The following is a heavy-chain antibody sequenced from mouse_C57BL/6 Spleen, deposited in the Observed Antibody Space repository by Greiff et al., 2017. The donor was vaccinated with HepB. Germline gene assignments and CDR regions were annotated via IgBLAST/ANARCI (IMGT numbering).Heavy chain of an antibody. CDR2: INPSSGYT. J-gene: IGHJ2*01. D-gene: IGHD3-2*02. Sequence: QVHVKQSGAELAKPGASVKLSCKASGYTFTSYWMHWVKQRPGQGLEWIGYINPSSGYTKYNQKFKDKATLTADKSSSTAYMQLSSLTYEDSAVYYCGGAQAHFDYWGQGTTLTVSS. CDR3: GGAQAHFDY. V-gene: IGHV1-7*01. CDR1: GYTFTSYW.